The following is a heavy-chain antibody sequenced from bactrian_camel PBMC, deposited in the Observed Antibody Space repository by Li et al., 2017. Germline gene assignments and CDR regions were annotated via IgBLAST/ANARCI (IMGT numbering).Heavy chain of an antibody. CDR3: AARRRGSCLLDWTLYEN. CDR2: QRDAAT. V-gene: IGHV3S32*01. CDR1: GYTYESWC. D-gene: IGHD2*01. Sequence: DVQLVESGGGSVQAGGTLKLSCQASGYTYESWCMGWFRQAPGKEPEGVAAQRDAATYYADSVKGRFTISQDNAKSNLYLQMNSLKPEDTATYYCAARRRGSCLLDWTLYENWGQGTQVTVS. J-gene: IGHJ4*01.